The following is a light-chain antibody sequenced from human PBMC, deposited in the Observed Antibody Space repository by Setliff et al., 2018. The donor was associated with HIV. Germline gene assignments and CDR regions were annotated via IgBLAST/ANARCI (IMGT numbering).Light chain of an antibody. CDR1: SSDVGSYNY. Sequence: QSAPTQPASVSGSPGQSITISCTGTSSDVGSYNYVSWYQQHPGKAPKLMISEVSNRPSGVSNRFSGSKSDNTASLTISGLQAEDEADYFCSSFTTTTTLVFGTGTKV. CDR3: SSFTTTTTLV. V-gene: IGLV2-14*01. J-gene: IGLJ1*01. CDR2: EVS.